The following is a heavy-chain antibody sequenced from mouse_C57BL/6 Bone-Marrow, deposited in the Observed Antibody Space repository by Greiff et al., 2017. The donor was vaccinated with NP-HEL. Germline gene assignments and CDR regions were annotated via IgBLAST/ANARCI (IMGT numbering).Heavy chain of an antibody. CDR3: AKGYYGSSSWYFDV. CDR2: IWRGGST. Sequence: QVQLKESGPGLVQPSQSLSITCTVSGFSLTSYGVHWVRQSPGKGLEWLGVIWRGGSTDYNAAFMSRLSITKDNSKSQVFFKMNSLQADDTAIYYCAKGYYGSSSWYFDVWGTGTTVTVSS. J-gene: IGHJ1*03. V-gene: IGHV2-5*01. CDR1: GFSLTSYG. D-gene: IGHD1-1*01.